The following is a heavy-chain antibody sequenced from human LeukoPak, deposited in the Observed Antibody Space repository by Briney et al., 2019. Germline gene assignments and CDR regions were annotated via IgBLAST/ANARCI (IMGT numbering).Heavy chain of an antibody. CDR1: GGSISSYY. D-gene: IGHD1-14*01. V-gene: IGHV3-21*01. Sequence: ETLSLTCTVSGGSISSYYWSWIRQPPGKGLEWVSSISSSSSYIYYADSVKGRFTISRDNAKNSLYLQMSSLRAEDTAVYYCARYEGTYYFDYWGQGTLVTVSS. J-gene: IGHJ4*02. CDR3: ARYEGTYYFDY. CDR2: ISSSSSYI.